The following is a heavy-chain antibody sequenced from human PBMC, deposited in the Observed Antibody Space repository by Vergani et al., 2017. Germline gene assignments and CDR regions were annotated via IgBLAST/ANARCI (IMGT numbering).Heavy chain of an antibody. CDR1: GFKFSNFG. D-gene: IGHD1-26*01. CDR3: AKKGGSLYYYGVDV. Sequence: QVQLVESGGNLVQPGRSLRLSCAAAGFKFSNFGMHWVRQVPGKGLEWVAFISYNGGNQYYADSVQGRFTISRDNTKNILYLQMSSLRVEDTGTYFCAKKGGSLYYYGVDVWGQGTTITVSS. V-gene: IGHV3-33*05. J-gene: IGHJ6*02. CDR2: ISYNGGNQ.